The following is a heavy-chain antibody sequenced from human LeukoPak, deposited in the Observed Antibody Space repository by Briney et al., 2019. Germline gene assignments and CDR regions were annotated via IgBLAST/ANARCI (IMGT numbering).Heavy chain of an antibody. D-gene: IGHD3-22*01. CDR2: INPSGGST. Sequence: ASVKVSCKASGYTFTSYYMHWVRQAPGQGLEWMGIINPSGGSTSYAQKFQGRVTMTRDTSISTAYMELSRLRSDDTAVYYCARWVISSKYYFDYWGQGTLVTVSS. V-gene: IGHV1-46*01. J-gene: IGHJ4*02. CDR3: ARWVISSKYYFDY. CDR1: GYTFTSYY.